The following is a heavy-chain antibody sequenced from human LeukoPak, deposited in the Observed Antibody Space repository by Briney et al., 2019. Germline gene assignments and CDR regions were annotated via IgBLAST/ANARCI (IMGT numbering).Heavy chain of an antibody. Sequence: ASVKVSCKASGYTFTGYYMHWVRQAPGQGLEWMGWINPNSGGTNYAQTFQGRFTITRDTSITTAYMELSKRRSDDPAFYYCGRVKRDSSSWYPRAYSGQGTLVTVSS. D-gene: IGHD6-13*01. J-gene: IGHJ4*02. V-gene: IGHV1-2*02. CDR3: GRVKRDSSSWYPRAY. CDR1: GYTFTGYY. CDR2: INPNSGGT.